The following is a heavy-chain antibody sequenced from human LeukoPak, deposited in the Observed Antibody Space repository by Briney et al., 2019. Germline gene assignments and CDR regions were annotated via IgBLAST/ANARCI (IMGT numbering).Heavy chain of an antibody. V-gene: IGHV3-13*01. Sequence: GGSLRLSCAASGFTFSSYDMHWVRQATGKGLEWVSAIGTAGDTYYPGSVKGRFTISRDNAKKLLYLQMNSLRAEDTAMYYCARYCGGDCYGMDVWGQGTTVTVSS. J-gene: IGHJ6*02. CDR1: GFTFSSYD. CDR3: ARYCGGDCYGMDV. D-gene: IGHD2-21*01. CDR2: IGTAGDT.